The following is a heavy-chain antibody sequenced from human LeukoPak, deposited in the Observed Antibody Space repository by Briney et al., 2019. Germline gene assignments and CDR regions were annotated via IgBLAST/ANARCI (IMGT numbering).Heavy chain of an antibody. J-gene: IGHJ4*02. D-gene: IGHD3-22*01. Sequence: GSSVKVSCKASGGTFSSYAISWVRQAPGQGLEWMGGIIPIFGTANYAQKFQGRVTSTTDESTSTAYMELSRLRSEDTAVYYCARGKTNYYDSSGYYYFDYWGQGTLVTVSS. CDR2: IIPIFGTA. CDR3: ARGKTNYYDSSGYYYFDY. CDR1: GGTFSSYA. V-gene: IGHV1-69*05.